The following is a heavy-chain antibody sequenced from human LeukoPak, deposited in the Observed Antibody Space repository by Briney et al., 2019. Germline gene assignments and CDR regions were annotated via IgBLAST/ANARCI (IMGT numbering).Heavy chain of an antibody. Sequence: PGGSLRLSCAASGFTVSSNYMSWVRQAPGKGLEWGSVIYSCGSTYYADSVKGRFTISRDNSKNTLYLQINSLRAEDTAVYYCARVRNGGYCSSTSYEFDYWGQGTLVTVSS. D-gene: IGHD2-2*01. V-gene: IGHV3-66*03. CDR2: IYSCGST. CDR1: GFTVSSNY. CDR3: ARVRNGGYCSSTSYEFDY. J-gene: IGHJ4*02.